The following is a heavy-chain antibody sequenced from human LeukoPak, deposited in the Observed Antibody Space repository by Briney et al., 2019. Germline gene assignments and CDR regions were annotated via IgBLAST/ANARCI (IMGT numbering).Heavy chain of an antibody. D-gene: IGHD3-22*01. Sequence: PSETLCLTCTVSGGSISSYYWSWIRQPPGEGLEWIGYIYYSGSTNYNPSLKSRVTISVDTSKNQFSLKLSSVTAADTAVYYCARGVGYYDSSNFQHWGQGTLVTVSS. CDR1: GGSISSYY. J-gene: IGHJ1*01. CDR3: ARGVGYYDSSNFQH. CDR2: IYYSGST. V-gene: IGHV4-59*01.